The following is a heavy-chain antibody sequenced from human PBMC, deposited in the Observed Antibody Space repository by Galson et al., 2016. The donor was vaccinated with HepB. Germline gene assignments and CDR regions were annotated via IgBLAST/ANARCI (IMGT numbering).Heavy chain of an antibody. CDR3: ARDYGRLGLDV. V-gene: IGHV5-51*01. D-gene: IGHD3-16*01. J-gene: IGHJ6*02. Sequence: QSGAEVKKPGNSLRISCKGSAYGFTDYWIGWVRQMPGKGLEWMGSIYPGDSDTRYNPSSQGQVTISADKSVNTVYLQWSSLKASDTAMYYCARDYGRLGLDVWGQGTTVTISS. CDR1: AYGFTDYW. CDR2: IYPGDSDT.